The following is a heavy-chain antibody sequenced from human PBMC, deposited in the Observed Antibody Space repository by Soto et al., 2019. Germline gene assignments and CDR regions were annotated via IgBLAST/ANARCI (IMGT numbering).Heavy chain of an antibody. D-gene: IGHD2-2*01. V-gene: IGHV3-15*01. CDR2: IKSKTDGGTT. J-gene: IGHJ6*03. CDR3: TQTLGYCSSTSCRNYYYYYYMDV. Sequence: EVQLVESGGCLVKPGGSLRLSCAASGFTFSNAWMSWVRQAPGKGLEWVGRIKSKTDGGTTDYAAPVKGRFTISRDDSKNTLYLQMNSLKTEDTAVYYCTQTLGYCSSTSCRNYYYYYYMDVWGKGTTVTVSS. CDR1: GFTFSNAW.